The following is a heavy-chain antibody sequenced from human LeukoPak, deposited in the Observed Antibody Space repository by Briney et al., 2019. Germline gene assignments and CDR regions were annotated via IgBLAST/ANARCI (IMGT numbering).Heavy chain of an antibody. D-gene: IGHD1-1*01. CDR2: IYYSGST. Sequence: SETLSLTCTVSGGSISSYYWSWIRQPPGKGLEWIGYIYYSGSTNYNPSLKSRVTISVDTSKNQFSLKLSSVTAADTAVYYCARYTTQYYFYYWGQGTLVTVSS. CDR1: GGSISSYY. V-gene: IGHV4-59*01. J-gene: IGHJ4*02. CDR3: ARYTTQYYFYY.